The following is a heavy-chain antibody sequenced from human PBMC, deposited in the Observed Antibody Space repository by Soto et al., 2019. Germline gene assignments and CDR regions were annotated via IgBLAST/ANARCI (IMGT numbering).Heavy chain of an antibody. V-gene: IGHV6-1*01. D-gene: IGHD6-6*01. J-gene: IGHJ4*02. CDR3: AREVIASRRRENAY. Sequence: QVQLQQSGPGLVKPSQTLSLTCAISGDSVSRNSAAWNWIRQSPSRGLEWLGRTYYRSKWYNDYAVSVKSRITINPDTSKNQCSLQLNSVTPEDTAVYYCAREVIASRRRENAYWGQGTLVTVSS. CDR1: GDSVSRNSAA. CDR2: TYYRSKWYN.